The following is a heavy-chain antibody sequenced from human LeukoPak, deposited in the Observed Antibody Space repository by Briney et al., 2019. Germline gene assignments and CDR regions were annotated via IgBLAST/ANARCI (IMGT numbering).Heavy chain of an antibody. CDR2: IIPIFGTA. CDR3: ARGGRFLEWLVFDY. V-gene: IGHV1-69*01. J-gene: IGHJ4*02. D-gene: IGHD3-3*01. Sequence: SVKVSCKASGGTFSSYAISWVRQAPGQGLEWMGGIIPIFGTANYAQKFQGRVTITADESTSTAYMELSGLRSEDTAVYYCARGGRFLEWLVFDYWGQGTLVTVSS. CDR1: GGTFSSYA.